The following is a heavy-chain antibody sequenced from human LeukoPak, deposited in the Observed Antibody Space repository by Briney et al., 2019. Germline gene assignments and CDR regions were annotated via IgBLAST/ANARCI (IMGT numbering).Heavy chain of an antibody. CDR3: VREGNELLSKNFDY. Sequence: ASVKVSCKASGFTFTGDYIHWVRQAPGPGLEWMGYINPHSGGTNSPQKFQCRVTMTTDTSISAAYMELSSLISDDTAMYYCVREGNELLSKNFDYWGQGTLVTVSS. V-gene: IGHV1-2*02. J-gene: IGHJ4*02. CDR1: GFTFTGDY. D-gene: IGHD2-21*02. CDR2: INPHSGGT.